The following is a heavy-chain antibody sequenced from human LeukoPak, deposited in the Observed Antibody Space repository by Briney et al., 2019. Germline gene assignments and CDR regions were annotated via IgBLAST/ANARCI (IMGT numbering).Heavy chain of an antibody. D-gene: IGHD4-17*01. CDR2: INAGNGNT. V-gene: IGHV1-3*01. Sequence: ASVKVSCKASGYTFTSYAMHWVRQAPGQRLEWMGWINAGNGNTKYSQEFQGRVTMTRDTSISTAYMELSRLRPDDTAVYYCARGRYGDELTYWGQGTLVTVSS. J-gene: IGHJ4*02. CDR1: GYTFTSYA. CDR3: ARGRYGDELTY.